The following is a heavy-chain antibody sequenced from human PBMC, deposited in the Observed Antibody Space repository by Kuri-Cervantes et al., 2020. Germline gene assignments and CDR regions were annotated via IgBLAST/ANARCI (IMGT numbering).Heavy chain of an antibody. CDR3: ARGDRLSGTVDY. CDR1: GFTFSSYS. Sequence: ESLKISCAASGFTFSSYSMNGVRQPPGKGLEWIGEIYHSGSTNYNPSLKSRVTISVDKSKNQFSLKLISVNAADTAVYYCARGDRLSGTVDYWGQGTLVTVSS. D-gene: IGHD6-13*01. V-gene: IGHV4-34*01. J-gene: IGHJ4*02. CDR2: IYHSGST.